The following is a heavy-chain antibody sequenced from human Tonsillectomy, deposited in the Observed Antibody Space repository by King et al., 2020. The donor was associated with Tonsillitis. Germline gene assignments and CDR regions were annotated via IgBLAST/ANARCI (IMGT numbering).Heavy chain of an antibody. J-gene: IGHJ4*02. V-gene: IGHV1-2*02. CDR2: INPNSGGT. D-gene: IGHD6-13*01. Sequence: VQLVESGAEVKKPGASVKVSCKASGYTFTGQYMHWVREAPGQGLEWMGWINPNSGGTDYAQKFQGRVTMTRDTSNSTSYMELSGLKSDDTAVYYCARDSGSSWFRRQYYFDYWGQGTLVTVSS. CDR3: ARDSGSSWFRRQYYFDY. CDR1: GYTFTGQY.